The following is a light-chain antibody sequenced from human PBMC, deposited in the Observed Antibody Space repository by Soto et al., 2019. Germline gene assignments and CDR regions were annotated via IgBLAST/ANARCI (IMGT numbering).Light chain of an antibody. CDR3: SSYAGSNSPFV. CDR1: SSDIGDYNY. Sequence: QCGVAQPPSGSGSPGQSVTISCTGTSSDIGDYNYVSWYQQHPGKAPKLMIYEVSKRPSGVPDRFSGSKSGRTASLTVSGLQAEDEDDYYCSSYAGSNSPFVFGSGTNAPS. V-gene: IGLV2-8*01. CDR2: EVS. J-gene: IGLJ1*01.